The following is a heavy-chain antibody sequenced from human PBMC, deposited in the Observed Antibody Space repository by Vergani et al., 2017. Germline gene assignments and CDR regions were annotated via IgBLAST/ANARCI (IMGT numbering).Heavy chain of an antibody. V-gene: IGHV2-70*15. D-gene: IGHD3-9*01. CDR3: ARSEYDILTGYRSSLAY. Sequence: QVTLRESGPALVKPTQTLTLTCTFSGFSFTTRGMCVSWIRQPPGKALEWLASIDWDDTKYSQTSQKTRLTITKNTSKNQVVLTMTNMDPVDTATYYCARSEYDILTGYRSSLAYWGQGTLVTVSS. CDR1: GFSFTTRGMC. CDR2: IDWDDTK. J-gene: IGHJ4*02.